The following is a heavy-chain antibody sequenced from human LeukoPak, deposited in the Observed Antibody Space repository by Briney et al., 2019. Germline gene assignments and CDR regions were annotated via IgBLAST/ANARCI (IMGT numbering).Heavy chain of an antibody. D-gene: IGHD3-22*01. V-gene: IGHV1-18*01. CDR2: ISAYNGNT. J-gene: IGHJ4*02. CDR3: ARGEYYYDSSGYTH. CDR1: GYTFTSYG. Sequence: ASVKVSCKASGYTFTSYGISWVRQAPGQGLEWMGWISAYNGNTNYAQKLQGRVAMTTDTSTSTAYMELRSLRPDDTAVYYCARGEYYYDSSGYTHWGQGTLVTVSS.